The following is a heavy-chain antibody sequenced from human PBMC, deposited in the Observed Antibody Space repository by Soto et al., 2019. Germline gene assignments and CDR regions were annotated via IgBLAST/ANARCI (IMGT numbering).Heavy chain of an antibody. Sequence: GASVKVSCKASGGTFSSYTISWVRQAPGQGLEWMGRITPILGIANYAQKFQGRVTITADKSTSTAYMELSSLRSEDTAVYYCARGVGQNADLGIWAQGTLVTVSS. V-gene: IGHV1-69*02. CDR2: ITPILGIA. J-gene: IGHJ4*02. CDR1: GGTFSSYT. CDR3: ARGVGQNADLGI.